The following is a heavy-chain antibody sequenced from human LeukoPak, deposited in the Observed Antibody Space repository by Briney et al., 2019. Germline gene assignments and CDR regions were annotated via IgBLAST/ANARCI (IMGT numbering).Heavy chain of an antibody. CDR2: INPNSGGT. D-gene: IGHD3-10*01. V-gene: IGHV1-2*06. CDR3: ARGARGTWAWGD. J-gene: IGHJ4*02. Sequence: ASVKVSCKASGYTFTRYYMHWVRQAPGQGLEWMGRINPNSGGTNYAQKFQGRVTMTRDTSVSTAYMELSRLRSDDTAMYYCARGARGTWAWGDWGQGTLVTVSS. CDR1: GYTFTRYY.